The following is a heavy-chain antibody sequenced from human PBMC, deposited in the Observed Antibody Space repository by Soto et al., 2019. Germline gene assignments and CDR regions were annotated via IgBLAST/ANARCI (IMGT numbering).Heavy chain of an antibody. V-gene: IGHV1-18*04. J-gene: IGHJ4*02. CDR3: ARVRSPIWFGELLLFDY. CDR2: VSAYNGKT. D-gene: IGHD3-10*01. Sequence: ASVKVSCQASPYPFTSYGISWVRQAPGQGLEWMGWVSAYNGKTNDAQKIQGRASMTTERSTSTAYMELRSLRSDDTAVYYCARVRSPIWFGELLLFDYWGQGALVTVSS. CDR1: PYPFTSYG.